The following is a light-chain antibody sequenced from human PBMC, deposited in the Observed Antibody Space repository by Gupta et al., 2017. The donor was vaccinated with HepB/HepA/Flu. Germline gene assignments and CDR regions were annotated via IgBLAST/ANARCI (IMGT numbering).Light chain of an antibody. CDR1: SSDVGGYNH. Sequence: QSALTQPPSASGSPGQSVTISCTGTSSDVGGYNHVYWYQQHPGTAPKLMIFEVNQRPSGVPDRFSGPKSGNTASLTVSGLQADDEANYYCSSYAGSNNVVFGGGTKLTVL. J-gene: IGLJ2*01. V-gene: IGLV2-8*01. CDR2: EVN. CDR3: SSYAGSNNVV.